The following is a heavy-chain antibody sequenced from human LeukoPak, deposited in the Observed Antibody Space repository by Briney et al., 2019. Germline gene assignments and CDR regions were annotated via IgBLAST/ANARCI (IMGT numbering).Heavy chain of an antibody. CDR2: IYAGGST. CDR3: ARDRSYDSSGYPFDL. V-gene: IGHV3-66*02. J-gene: IGHJ4*02. Sequence: PGGSLRLSCAASGLTVSDNYMTWVRQAPGKGLEWVSVIYAGGSTFYADSVKGRFTISRDNSKNTVYLQTNSLRAEDTAVYYCARDRSYDSSGYPFDLWGQGTLVTVSS. D-gene: IGHD3-22*01. CDR1: GLTVSDNY.